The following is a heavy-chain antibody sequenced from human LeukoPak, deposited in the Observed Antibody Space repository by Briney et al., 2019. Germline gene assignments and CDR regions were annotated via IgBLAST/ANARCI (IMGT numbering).Heavy chain of an antibody. CDR3: ARDTRGESDY. V-gene: IGHV3-30*02. D-gene: IGHD2-2*01. J-gene: IGHJ4*01. CDR2: IRYDGSNK. CDR1: GFTFSSYG. Sequence: PGGSLRLSCAASGFTFSSYGMHWVRQAPGKGLEWVAFIRYDGSNKYYADSVKGRFTISRDNAKNSLYLQMNSLRGEDTALYYCARDTRGESDYWGHGTLVTVSS.